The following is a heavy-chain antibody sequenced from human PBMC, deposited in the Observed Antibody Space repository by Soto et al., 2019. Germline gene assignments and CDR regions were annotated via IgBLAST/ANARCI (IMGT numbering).Heavy chain of an antibody. J-gene: IGHJ4*02. D-gene: IGHD1-26*01. CDR2: IYSSGST. V-gene: IGHV4-61*08. CDR3: AATPRY. CDR1: GVSISSGDYS. Sequence: SETLSLTCTVSGVSISSGDYSWTWIRQTPGKGLEWIGYIYSSGSTNYNPSLKGRVTMSLDTSKNQVSLNVTSVTAADTAVYYCAATPRYWGQGRLVTVSS.